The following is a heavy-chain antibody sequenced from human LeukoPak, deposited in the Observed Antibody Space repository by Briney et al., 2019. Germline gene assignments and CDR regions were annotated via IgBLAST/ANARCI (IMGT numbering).Heavy chain of an antibody. D-gene: IGHD6-13*01. CDR1: GFTFSNYW. V-gene: IGHV3-7*01. J-gene: IGHJ4*02. CDR2: ISQDGSAK. CDR3: ARVSYSSSWYSPYYFDY. Sequence: GGSLRLSCATSGFTFSNYWMSWVRQVPGKGLEWVASISQDGSAKTYLDSVKGRFTISRDNAKNSLYLQMNSLRAEDTAVYYCARVSYSSSWYSPYYFDYWGQGTLVTVSS.